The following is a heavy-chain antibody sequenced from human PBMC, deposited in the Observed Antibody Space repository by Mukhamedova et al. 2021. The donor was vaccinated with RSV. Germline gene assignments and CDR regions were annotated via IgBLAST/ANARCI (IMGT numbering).Heavy chain of an antibody. V-gene: IGHV1-2*06. Sequence: GRINPNSGDTHYPQKFQGRVAMTSDTSVSTANMDLSRLRSDDTAVYYCARAYSSSFYYHGMDVWGQGTTVTVSS. CDR3: ARAYSSSFYYHGMDV. CDR2: INPNSGDT. D-gene: IGHD6-6*01. J-gene: IGHJ6*02.